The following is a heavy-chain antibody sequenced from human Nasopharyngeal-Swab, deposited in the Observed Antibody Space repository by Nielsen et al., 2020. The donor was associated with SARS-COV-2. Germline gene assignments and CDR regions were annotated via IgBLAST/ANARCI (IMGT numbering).Heavy chain of an antibody. CDR2: IYTSGST. Sequence: SETLSLTCTVSGGSISSYYWSWIRQPAGKGLEWIGRIYTSGSTNYNPSLKSRVTISVDTSKNQFSLKLSSVTAADTAVYYCARLYGGYSYGYGNYYMDVWGKGTTVTVSS. V-gene: IGHV4-4*07. D-gene: IGHD5-18*01. CDR1: GGSISSYY. CDR3: ARLYGGYSYGYGNYYMDV. J-gene: IGHJ6*03.